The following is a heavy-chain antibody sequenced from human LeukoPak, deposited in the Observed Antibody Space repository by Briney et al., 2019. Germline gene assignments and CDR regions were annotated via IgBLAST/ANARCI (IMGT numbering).Heavy chain of an antibody. CDR2: LTNNEGYT. Sequence: GGSLSLSCAAYGFSFSSSDMHWLPQAPGKGLKYALALTNNEGYTYYANSVKGRFTISRDNSKNTLYLHMRRLRTEATDDYYWAGATPYGVYGYCGQGDLATVSS. J-gene: IGHJ4*02. V-gene: IGHV3-64*01. D-gene: IGHD2-8*01. CDR1: GFSFSSSD. CDR3: AGATPYGVYGY.